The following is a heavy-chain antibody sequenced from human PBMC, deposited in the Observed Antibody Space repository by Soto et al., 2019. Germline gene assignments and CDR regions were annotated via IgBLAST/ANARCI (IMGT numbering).Heavy chain of an antibody. J-gene: IGHJ6*02. Sequence: PGGSLRLSCAASGFTFSSYSMNWVRQAPGKGLEWVSYISSSSSTIYYADSVKGRFTISRDNAKNSLYLQMNSLRDEDTAVYYCARDSSITIFGVVIKGPPSYYYGMDVWGQGTTVTVSS. CDR2: ISSSSSTI. CDR1: GFTFSSYS. CDR3: ARDSSITIFGVVIKGPPSYYYGMDV. V-gene: IGHV3-48*02. D-gene: IGHD3-3*01.